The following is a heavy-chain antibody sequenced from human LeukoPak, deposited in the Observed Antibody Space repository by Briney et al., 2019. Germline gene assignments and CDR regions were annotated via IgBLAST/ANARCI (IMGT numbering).Heavy chain of an antibody. J-gene: IGHJ4*02. Sequence: SETLSLTCTVSGGSISSYYWSWIRQPPGKGLEWIGYIYYSGSTNYNPSLKRRVTISVDTSKNQFSLKLSSVTAADTAVYYCARDITEMASITALDYWGQGTLVTVYS. CDR1: GGSISSYY. CDR2: IYYSGST. V-gene: IGHV4-59*01. CDR3: ARDITEMASITALDY. D-gene: IGHD5-24*01.